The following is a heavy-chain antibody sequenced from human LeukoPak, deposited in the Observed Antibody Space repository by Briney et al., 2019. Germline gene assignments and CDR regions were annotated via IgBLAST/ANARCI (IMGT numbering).Heavy chain of an antibody. V-gene: IGHV4-39*07. CDR1: GGSISSSSYH. D-gene: IGHD1-26*01. Sequence: SETLSLTCTVSGGSISSSSYHWGWIRQPPGKGLEWIGSIYYSGSTYYNPSLKSRVTISVDTSKNQFSLKLSSVTAADTAVYYCARDDSELYYFDYWGQGTLVTVSS. CDR3: ARDDSELYYFDY. J-gene: IGHJ4*02. CDR2: IYYSGST.